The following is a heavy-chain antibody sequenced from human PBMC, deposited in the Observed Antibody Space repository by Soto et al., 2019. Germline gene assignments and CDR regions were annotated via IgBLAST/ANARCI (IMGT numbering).Heavy chain of an antibody. Sequence: QVQLQESGPGLVKPSQTLSLTCTVSGGSISSGGYYWNWIRQHPGKGLEWIGYIYYTGSTFYNPSLKSRVTMSVDTSKNQFSLKLSSVTAADTAVYSCAQDLVAAARPGYLDPWGQGILVTVSS. V-gene: IGHV4-31*03. D-gene: IGHD6-25*01. CDR1: GGSISSGGYY. J-gene: IGHJ5*02. CDR3: AQDLVAAARPGYLDP. CDR2: IYYTGST.